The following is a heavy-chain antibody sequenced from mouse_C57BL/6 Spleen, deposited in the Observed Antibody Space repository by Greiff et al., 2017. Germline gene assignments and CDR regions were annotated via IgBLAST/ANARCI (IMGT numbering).Heavy chain of an antibody. CDR1: GYTFTSYW. J-gene: IGHJ4*01. CDR3: ARGYYYGSSSYYAMDY. CDR2: IHPNSGST. D-gene: IGHD1-1*01. V-gene: IGHV1-64*01. Sequence: VQLQQPGAELVKPGASVKLSCKASGYTFTSYWMHWVKQRPGQGLEWIGMIHPNSGSTNYNEKFKSKATLTVDKSSSTAYMQLSSLTSEDSAVYYWARGYYYGSSSYYAMDYWGQGTSVTVSS.